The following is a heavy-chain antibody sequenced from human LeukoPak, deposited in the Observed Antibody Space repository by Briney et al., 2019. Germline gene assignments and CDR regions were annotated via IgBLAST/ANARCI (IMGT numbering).Heavy chain of an antibody. V-gene: IGHV3-23*01. CDR1: GFTFSSYA. Sequence: GGSLRLSCAASGFTFSSYAMSWDRQAPGKELEWVSAISGSGGSTYYADSVKGRFTISRDNSKNTLYLQMNSLGAEETAVYYCAKHPHYDDSSGYYYLSWFDPWGQGTLVTVSS. CDR3: AKHPHYDDSSGYYYLSWFDP. D-gene: IGHD3-22*01. J-gene: IGHJ5*02. CDR2: ISGSGGST.